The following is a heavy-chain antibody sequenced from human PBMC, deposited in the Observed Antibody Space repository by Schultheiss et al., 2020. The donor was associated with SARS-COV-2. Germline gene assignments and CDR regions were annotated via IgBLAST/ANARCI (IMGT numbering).Heavy chain of an antibody. Sequence: GGSLRLSCAASGFTFSSYAMSWVRQAPGKGLEWVLAISGSGGSTYYADSVKGRFTISRDNSKNTLYLQMNSLRAEDTAVYYCAKDLGYSYGYGYWGQGTLVTVSS. V-gene: IGHV3-23*01. J-gene: IGHJ4*02. CDR1: GFTFSSYA. D-gene: IGHD5-18*01. CDR3: AKDLGYSYGYGY. CDR2: ISGSGGST.